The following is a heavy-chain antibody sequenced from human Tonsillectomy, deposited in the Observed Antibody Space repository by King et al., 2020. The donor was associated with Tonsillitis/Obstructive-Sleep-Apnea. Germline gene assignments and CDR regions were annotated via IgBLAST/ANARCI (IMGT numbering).Heavy chain of an antibody. CDR2: IYWDDDK. V-gene: IGHV2-5*02. CDR1: GFSLSTSGVG. D-gene: IGHD3-10*01. Sequence: TLKESGPTLVKPTQTLTLTCTFSGFSLSTSGVGVGWIRQPPGKALEWLALIYWDDDKRYNPSLKSRLTITEDTSKNQVVLTMTNMDPVDTATYYCAHRRGHGSGSYYWVDYFDYWGQGTLVTVSS. CDR3: AHRRGHGSGSYYWVDYFDY. J-gene: IGHJ4*02.